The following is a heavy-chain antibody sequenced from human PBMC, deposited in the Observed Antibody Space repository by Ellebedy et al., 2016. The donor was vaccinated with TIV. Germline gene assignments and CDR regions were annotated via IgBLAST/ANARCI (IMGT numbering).Heavy chain of an antibody. CDR2: VHTSGTP. Sequence: SETLSLTXTVSSGSISNYYWNWIRQPAGEGLDWIGRVHTSGTPNYKPSLKSRVTMSIDKSKNQFSLKLNSVTAADTAIYYCARLCSSFSCSGAFDFWGQGILVTVSS. V-gene: IGHV4-4*07. CDR1: SGSISNYY. CDR3: ARLCSSFSCSGAFDF. J-gene: IGHJ4*02. D-gene: IGHD3-10*02.